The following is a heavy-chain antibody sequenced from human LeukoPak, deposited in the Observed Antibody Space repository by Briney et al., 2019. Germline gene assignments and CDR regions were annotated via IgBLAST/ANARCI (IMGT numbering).Heavy chain of an antibody. V-gene: IGHV1-18*01. J-gene: IGHJ4*02. CDR2: NSAYNGNT. CDR3: ARGSLGYCSGGSCYPDY. CDR1: GYTFTSYG. D-gene: IGHD2-15*01. Sequence: ASVKVSCKASGYTFTSYGISWVRQAPGQGLEWMGWNSAYNGNTNYAQKLQGRVTMTTDTSTSTAYMELRSLRSDDSAVYYCARGSLGYCSGGSCYPDYWGQGTLVTVSS.